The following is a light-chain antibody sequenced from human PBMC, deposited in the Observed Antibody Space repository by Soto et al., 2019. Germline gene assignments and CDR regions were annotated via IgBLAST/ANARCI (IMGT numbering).Light chain of an antibody. CDR1: SSDVGGYNY. CDR2: EVT. J-gene: IGLJ1*01. V-gene: IGLV2-14*01. Sequence: QSALTQPASVSGSPGQSITISCTGTSSDVGGYNYVSWYQQHPGKAPKLMIYEVTNRPSGVSNRFSGSKSGNTASLKISGLQAEDEADYYCSSYTSSSNFVFGTGTKVTVL. CDR3: SSYTSSSNFV.